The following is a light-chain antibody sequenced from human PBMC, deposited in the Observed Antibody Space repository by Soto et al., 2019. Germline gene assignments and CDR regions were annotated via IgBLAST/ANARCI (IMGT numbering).Light chain of an antibody. V-gene: IGKV3-20*01. CDR2: GAS. CDR3: QHYGSSPWT. Sequence: EIVLTQSPGTLYLSPGERATLSCRASQSVSGSYSAWYQQKPGQAPRHLIYGASSRATGIPDRFSGSGSGTDFTLTVSRLEPEDFEVYYCQHYGSSPWTFDQGTQVEIK. J-gene: IGKJ1*01. CDR1: QSVSGSY.